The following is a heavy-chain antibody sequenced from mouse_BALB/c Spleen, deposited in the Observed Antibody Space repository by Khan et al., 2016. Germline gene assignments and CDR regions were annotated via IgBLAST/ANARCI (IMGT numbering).Heavy chain of an antibody. CDR1: GFDFSRYW. V-gene: IGHV4-1*02. CDR3: ARLGYSCTLYY. D-gene: IGHD2-3*01. CDR2: SNPDSSKI. Sequence: EVKLLESGGGLVQPGGSLKLSCAASGFDFSRYWMSWVRQAPGKGLEWIGESNPDSSKINYTPSLKDKFIISRDNAKNTLYLQMSNVRNEDTDIYYCARLGYSCTLYYWGQVTSVTFSS. J-gene: IGHJ4*01.